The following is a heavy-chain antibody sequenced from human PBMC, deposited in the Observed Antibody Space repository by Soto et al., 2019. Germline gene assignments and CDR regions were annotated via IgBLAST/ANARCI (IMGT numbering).Heavy chain of an antibody. D-gene: IGHD1-1*01. Sequence: SVKGRFTISRDNAKNSLYLQMNSLRAEDTAVYYCARDPAQQTGTRDFDYWSQGTLVTVSS. CDR3: ARDPAQQTGTRDFDY. J-gene: IGHJ4*02. V-gene: IGHV3-21*01.